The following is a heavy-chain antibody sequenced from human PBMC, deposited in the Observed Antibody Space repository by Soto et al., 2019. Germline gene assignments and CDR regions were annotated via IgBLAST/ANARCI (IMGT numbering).Heavy chain of an antibody. CDR3: ASSFYMAGNDYYYYGMDV. Sequence: LRLSCAASGFTFSSYAMHWVRQAPGKGLEWVAVISYDGSNKYYADSVKGRFTISRDNSKNTLYLQMNSLRAEDTAVYYCASSFYMAGNDYYYYGMDVWGQGTTVTVSS. D-gene: IGHD6-19*01. CDR2: ISYDGSNK. V-gene: IGHV3-30-3*01. J-gene: IGHJ6*02. CDR1: GFTFSSYA.